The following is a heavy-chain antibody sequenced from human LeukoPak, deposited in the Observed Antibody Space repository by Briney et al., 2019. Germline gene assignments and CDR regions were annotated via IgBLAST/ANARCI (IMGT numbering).Heavy chain of an antibody. CDR3: AKESVTGYYYGMDV. D-gene: IGHD2-21*02. V-gene: IGHV3-23*01. CDR1: GFTFSSFA. CDR2: ISGSGDYT. J-gene: IGHJ6*02. Sequence: GGSLRLSCAASGFTFSSFAMSWVRQAPGKGLEWVSAISGSGDYTYHAESVKGRFTISRDNSQNTLYVQMTSLRAEDTAVYYCAKESVTGYYYGMDVWGQGTTVTVSS.